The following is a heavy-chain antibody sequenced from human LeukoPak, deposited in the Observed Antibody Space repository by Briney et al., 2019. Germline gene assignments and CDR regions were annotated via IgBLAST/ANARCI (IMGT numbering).Heavy chain of an antibody. CDR2: ISYSGST. J-gene: IGHJ4*02. CDR3: ARESVYYYDSSGSNAFDF. V-gene: IGHV4-31*03. D-gene: IGHD3-22*01. CDR1: GGSINSGGYY. Sequence: KPSQTLSLTCTVSGGSINSGGYYWSWIRQHPGKGLEWIGYISYSGSTYYTPSLKSRVRISVDTSKNQFSLKLNSVTGADTAVYYCARESVYYYDSSGSNAFDFWDQGTLVTVSS.